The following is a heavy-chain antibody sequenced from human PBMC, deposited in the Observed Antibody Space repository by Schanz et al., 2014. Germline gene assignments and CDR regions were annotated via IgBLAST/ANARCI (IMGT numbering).Heavy chain of an antibody. Sequence: EVQLVESGGGLVQPGGSLRLSCAASRFTFSDYWMSWVRQAPGKGLEWVSGISDRGDGTNYGDSVRGRFTISRDNSRNTVYLQMNNVGVDDTATYYCVKTDAGWRFDYWGQGTLVIVSS. CDR1: RFTFSDYW. CDR3: VKTDAGWRFDY. D-gene: IGHD6-19*01. J-gene: IGHJ4*02. V-gene: IGHV3-23*04. CDR2: ISDRGDGT.